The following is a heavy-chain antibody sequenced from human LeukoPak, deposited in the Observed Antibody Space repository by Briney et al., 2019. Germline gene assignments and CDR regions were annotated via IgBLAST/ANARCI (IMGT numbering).Heavy chain of an antibody. V-gene: IGHV3-74*01. J-gene: IGHJ1*01. CDR3: ARGGYSSSYYRFS. D-gene: IGHD6-13*01. Sequence: GGSLRLSCAASGFTFSDYWMHWVRQGPGKGPEWLSRTSKDGSDTFYADAAKGRFTASRDNAKNTVYLQVTNVRADDTAVYYCARGGYSSSYYRFSWGQGTVVTVAS. CDR2: TSKDGSDT. CDR1: GFTFSDYW.